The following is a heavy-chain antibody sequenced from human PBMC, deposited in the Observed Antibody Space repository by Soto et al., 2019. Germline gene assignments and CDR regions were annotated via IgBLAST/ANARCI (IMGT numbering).Heavy chain of an antibody. CDR1: GFTFSSYG. CDR3: AIAPGYRDIDY. Sequence: EVQLVESGGDFVQPGGSLRLSCAASGFTFSSYGMNWVRQVPVKGLEWVSHISSDGTTYYADSVTGRFTISRDNDTHSLYLQMPSLIVEDTAVYYCAIAPGYRDIDYWGRGNLVTVSS. D-gene: IGHD1-1*01. J-gene: IGHJ4*02. V-gene: IGHV3-48*01. CDR2: ISSDGTT.